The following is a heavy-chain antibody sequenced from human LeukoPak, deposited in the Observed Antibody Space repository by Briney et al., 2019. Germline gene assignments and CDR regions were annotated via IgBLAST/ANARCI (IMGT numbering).Heavy chain of an antibody. D-gene: IGHD3-10*01. CDR1: GDSISSETYH. CDR3: ARSGWPMGGFDP. J-gene: IGHJ5*02. V-gene: IGHV4-39*01. Sequence: SETLSLTCTVSGDSISSETYHWDWIRQPPGKGLQWIGSIFYAGSTYYNPSLRSRVSISVDTSKDQFSLKLFPVTAADTAVYYCARSGWPMGGFDPWGQGILVTVSS. CDR2: IFYAGST.